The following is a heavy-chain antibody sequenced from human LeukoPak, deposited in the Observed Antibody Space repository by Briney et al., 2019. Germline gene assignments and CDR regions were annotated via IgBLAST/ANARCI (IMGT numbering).Heavy chain of an antibody. CDR3: ARDAYYYDSSGYLYYYYYMDV. CDR1: GGSISSGSYY. J-gene: IGHJ6*03. D-gene: IGHD3-22*01. Sequence: SETLSLTCTVSGGSISSGSYYWSWIRQPAGKGLEWIGRIYTSGSTNYNPSLKSRVTISVDTSKNQFSLKLSSVTAADTAVYYCARDAYYYDSSGYLYYYYYMDVWGKGTTVTISS. V-gene: IGHV4-61*02. CDR2: IYTSGST.